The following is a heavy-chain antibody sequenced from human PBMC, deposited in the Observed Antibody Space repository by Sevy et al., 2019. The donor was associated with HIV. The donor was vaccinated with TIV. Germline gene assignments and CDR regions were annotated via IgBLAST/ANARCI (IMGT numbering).Heavy chain of an antibody. CDR1: GDSISGYY. J-gene: IGHJ5*02. D-gene: IGHD1-26*01. CDR3: RRVLRRAICGKISPYIDV. Sequence: SETLSLTCTVSGDSISGYYWSWIRQPAGKGLEWIGRMYSGGGTKYNASLKSRVSMSLDTSSNQFSLRLSSVTAADTAVYYCRRVLRRAICGKISPYIDVWGQGTPVTVSS. CDR2: MYSGGGT. V-gene: IGHV4-4*07.